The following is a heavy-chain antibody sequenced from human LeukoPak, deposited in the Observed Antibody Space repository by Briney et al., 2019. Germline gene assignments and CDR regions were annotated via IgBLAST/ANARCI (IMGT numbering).Heavy chain of an antibody. CDR3: ARYSGNYGLDY. CDR2: IRYDGSSK. D-gene: IGHD4-17*01. V-gene: IGHV3-30*02. CDR1: GLTFSNYV. Sequence: GGSLRLSCAASGLTFSNYVIHWVRQPPGKGLEGVSLIRYDGSSKYYADSVRGRFTISRDNSKNTLYLQMNSLRAEDTAVYYCARYSGNYGLDYWGQGTLVTVSS. J-gene: IGHJ4*02.